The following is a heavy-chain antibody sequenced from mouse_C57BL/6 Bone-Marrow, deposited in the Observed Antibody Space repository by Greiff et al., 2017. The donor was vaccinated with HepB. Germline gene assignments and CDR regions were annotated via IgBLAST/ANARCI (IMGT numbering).Heavy chain of an antibody. D-gene: IGHD5-5*01. Sequence: EVQLQESGGGLVQPGGSLKLSCAASGFTFSDYGMAWVRQAPRKGPEWVAFISNLAYSIYYADTVTGRFTISRENAKNTLYLEMSSLRSEDTAMYYCARHTHLLPERAMDYWGQGTSVTVSS. CDR3: ARHTHLLPERAMDY. J-gene: IGHJ4*01. CDR1: GFTFSDYG. CDR2: ISNLAYSI. V-gene: IGHV5-15*01.